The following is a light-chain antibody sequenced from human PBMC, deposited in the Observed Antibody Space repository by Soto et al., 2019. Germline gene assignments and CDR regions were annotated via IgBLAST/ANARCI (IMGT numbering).Light chain of an antibody. CDR2: TSS. CDR3: QQYNGT. J-gene: IGKJ5*01. Sequence: IQLTQSPSSLPVSVGDRVTITCRASQGISSALAWYQQKPGKAPTLLMFTSSSLQSGVPSRFSGSGSGTDFILTISSLQPEDFATYYCQQYNGTFGQGTRLEIK. V-gene: IGKV1-13*02. CDR1: QGISSA.